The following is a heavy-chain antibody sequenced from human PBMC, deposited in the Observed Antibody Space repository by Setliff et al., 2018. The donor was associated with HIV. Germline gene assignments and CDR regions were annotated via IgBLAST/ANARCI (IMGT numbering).Heavy chain of an antibody. Sequence: GGSLRLSCAVPGFTFEDYGMSWVRQAPGKGLEWVSGINWNGGSTGYVDSVKGRFTISRDNAKNSLYLQMNSLRAEDMALYYCVRNPRVGMDVWGQGTTVTVSS. CDR1: GFTFEDYG. J-gene: IGHJ6*02. CDR2: INWNGGST. V-gene: IGHV3-20*04. CDR3: VRNPRVGMDV.